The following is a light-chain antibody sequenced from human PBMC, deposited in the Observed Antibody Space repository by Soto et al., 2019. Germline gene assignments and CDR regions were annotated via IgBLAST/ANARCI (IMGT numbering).Light chain of an antibody. V-gene: IGKV1-8*01. Sequence: AIRMTQSPSSFSASTGDRATITCRASQGISSYLAWYQQKPGKAPKLLIYAASTLQSGVPSRFSGSGSGTDFTLTISCLQSEDFATYYGQQYYSYPYTFGQGTKLEIK. CDR1: QGISSY. CDR2: AAS. J-gene: IGKJ2*01. CDR3: QQYYSYPYT.